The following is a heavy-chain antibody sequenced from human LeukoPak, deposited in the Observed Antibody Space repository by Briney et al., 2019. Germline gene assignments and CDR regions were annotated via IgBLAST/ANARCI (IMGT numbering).Heavy chain of an antibody. J-gene: IGHJ4*02. D-gene: IGHD6-19*01. CDR1: GFTVSSNY. CDR2: IYSGGST. Sequence: GGSLRLSCAASGFTVSSNYMSWVRQAPGKGLEWVSVIYSGGSTYYADSVKGRFTISRDNSKNTLYLQMNSLRAEDTAVYYCARWAVAGPGSFFDYWGQGTLVTVSS. V-gene: IGHV3-53*01. CDR3: ARWAVAGPGSFFDY.